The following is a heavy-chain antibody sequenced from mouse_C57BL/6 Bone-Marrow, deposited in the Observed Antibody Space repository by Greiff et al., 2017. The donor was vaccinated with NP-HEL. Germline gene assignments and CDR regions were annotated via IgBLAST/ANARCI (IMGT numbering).Heavy chain of an antibody. CDR2: INPYNGGT. V-gene: IGHV1-19*01. CDR1: GYTFTDYY. Sequence: DVQLQESGPVLVKPGASVKMSCKASGYTFTDYYMNWVKQSHGKSLEWIGVINPYNGGTSYNQKFKGKATLTVDKSSSTAYMELNSLTSEDSAVYYCASRAYDYDEGGAMDYWGQGTSVTVSS. D-gene: IGHD2-4*01. CDR3: ASRAYDYDEGGAMDY. J-gene: IGHJ4*01.